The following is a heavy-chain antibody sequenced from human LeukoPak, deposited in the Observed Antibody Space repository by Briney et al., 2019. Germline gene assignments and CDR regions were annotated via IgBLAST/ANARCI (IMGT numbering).Heavy chain of an antibody. J-gene: IGHJ4*02. V-gene: IGHV3-20*04. Sequence: PGGSLRLSCTASGFTFNTYGMSWVRQAPGKGLEWVSGINWNGGSTGYADSVEGRFTISRDNAKNSQYLQMNSLRVEDTALYYCARAQTYGDSRLLLDYWGQGTLVTVSS. CDR2: INWNGGST. D-gene: IGHD4-17*01. CDR3: ARAQTYGDSRLLLDY. CDR1: GFTFNTYG.